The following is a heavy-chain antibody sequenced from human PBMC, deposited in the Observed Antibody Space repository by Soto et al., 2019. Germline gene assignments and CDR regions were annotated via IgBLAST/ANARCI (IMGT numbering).Heavy chain of an antibody. CDR2: IKQDGSDK. CDR1: GFTFSSHW. V-gene: IGHV3-7*01. J-gene: IGHJ6*03. CDR3: ARFCSGGDCYPYYYYYYMDG. Sequence: GGSLRLSCAASGFTFSSHWMSWVRQAPGKGLEWVASIKQDGSDKFYVDSVKGRFTISRDNAKNALYLQMNSLRAEDTAVYYCARFCSGGDCYPYYYYYYMDGWGKGNTVTVSS. D-gene: IGHD2-15*01.